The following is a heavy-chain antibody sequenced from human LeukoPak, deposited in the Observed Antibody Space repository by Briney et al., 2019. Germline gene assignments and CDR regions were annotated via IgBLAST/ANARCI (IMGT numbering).Heavy chain of an antibody. V-gene: IGHV2-5*02. Sequence: KLSGPTLVNPTQTLTLTCTFSGFSLSTSGLSVGWIRQPPGKALEWLAFIYWDDDKYYSPFLKSRLTITKDTSKNQVVLSMTNMDPVDTATYFCAHANYYSYFMDVWGKGTTVTVSS. CDR3: AHANYYSYFMDV. J-gene: IGHJ6*03. CDR1: GFSLSTSGLS. CDR2: IYWDDDK.